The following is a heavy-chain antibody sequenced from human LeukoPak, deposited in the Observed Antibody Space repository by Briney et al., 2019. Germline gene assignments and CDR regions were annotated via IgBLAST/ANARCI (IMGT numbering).Heavy chain of an antibody. CDR1: GYTFTSYA. CDR2: ISPYSGNT. J-gene: IGHJ5*02. Sequence: ASVKVSCKASGYTFTSYAINWVRQAPGQGLEWMGWISPYSGNTNYAQKLQGRVTMTTDTSTSTAYMELRSLRSDDTAVYFCARLKEAYCGGDCLWGEEEDPWGQGALVTVSS. D-gene: IGHD2-21*02. V-gene: IGHV1-18*01. CDR3: ARLKEAYCGGDCLWGEEEDP.